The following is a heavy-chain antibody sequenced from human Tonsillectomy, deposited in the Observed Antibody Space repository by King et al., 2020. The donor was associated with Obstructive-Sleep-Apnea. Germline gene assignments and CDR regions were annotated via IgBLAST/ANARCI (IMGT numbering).Heavy chain of an antibody. V-gene: IGHV2-5*02. J-gene: IGHJ4*02. Sequence: TLQESGPTLVKPPQTLTLTCTFSGFSLNTSGVAVGWIRQPPGKALEWLGFIFWDDDKYYSPSLKSRLTITRDTSRNQVVLTMPNVDPVDTATYYCAHRGPRDAYCSGGSCFGLDYWGQGTLVTVSS. CDR3: AHRGPRDAYCSGGSCFGLDY. CDR2: IFWDDDK. CDR1: GFSLNTSGVA. D-gene: IGHD2-15*01.